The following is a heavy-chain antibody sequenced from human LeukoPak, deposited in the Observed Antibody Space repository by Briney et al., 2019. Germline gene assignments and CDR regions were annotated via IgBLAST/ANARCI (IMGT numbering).Heavy chain of an antibody. Sequence: GRSLRLSCAASGFTFSNYGMHWVRQAPGKGLEWVAVMWYDGSNKYYTDSVKGRFTISRDNSKNTLYLQMNSLRAEDTAVYYCAREDTSLVIAYWGQGTLVTVSS. J-gene: IGHJ4*02. CDR1: GFTFSNYG. D-gene: IGHD5-18*01. V-gene: IGHV3-33*01. CDR2: MWYDGSNK. CDR3: AREDTSLVIAY.